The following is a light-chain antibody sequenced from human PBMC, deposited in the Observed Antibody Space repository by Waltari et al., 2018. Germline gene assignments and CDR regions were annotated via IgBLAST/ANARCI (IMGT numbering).Light chain of an antibody. Sequence: SYELTQPPSVSVSLGQTAKITCSGDVLAKYYAHWDQQKPGQAPVLVIYKDSERPSGIPERFSGSSSGTTVTLTISGAQAEDEADYYGYSGDDNNGLFGGGTRLTVL. CDR3: YSGDDNNGL. V-gene: IGLV3-27*01. CDR2: KDS. J-gene: IGLJ2*01. CDR1: VLAKYY.